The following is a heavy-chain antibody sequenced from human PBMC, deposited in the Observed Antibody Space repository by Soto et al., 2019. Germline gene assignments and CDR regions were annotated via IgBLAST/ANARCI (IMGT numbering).Heavy chain of an antibody. CDR2: IWYDGSHK. Sequence: QVQLVESGGGVVQPGRSLRLSCAASGFTFSTYGMHWVRQAPGTGLEWVAVIWYDGSHKDYADSVKGRFTISRDNSKNTLYLQMNSLRVEDTGVYYCATAVGPFDYWGQGTLVAVSS. D-gene: IGHD1-26*01. CDR3: ATAVGPFDY. J-gene: IGHJ4*02. CDR1: GFTFSTYG. V-gene: IGHV3-33*01.